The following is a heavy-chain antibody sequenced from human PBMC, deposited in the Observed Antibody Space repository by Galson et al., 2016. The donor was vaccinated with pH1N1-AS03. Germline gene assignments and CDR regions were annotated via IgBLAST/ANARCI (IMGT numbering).Heavy chain of an antibody. CDR2: ITSSGGSGPTI. CDR3: ARGWYDIWTGYLVDPFDY. J-gene: IGHJ4*02. CDR1: GFTVTSFA. V-gene: IGHV3-48*03. Sequence: SLRLSCAASGFTVTSFAMHWVRQAPGKGLEWISCITSSGGSGPTIYYADSVKGRFTISRDNAKNSLYLQMNSLRADDTAVYYCARGWYDIWTGYLVDPFDYWGQGALVTVSS. D-gene: IGHD3-9*01.